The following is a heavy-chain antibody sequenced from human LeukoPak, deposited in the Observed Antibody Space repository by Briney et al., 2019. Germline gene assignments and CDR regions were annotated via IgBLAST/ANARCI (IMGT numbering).Heavy chain of an antibody. CDR2: IYYSGNT. D-gene: IGHD1-1*01. V-gene: IGHV4-30-4*08. J-gene: IGHJ4*02. CDR1: GGSISSGDYY. Sequence: SETLSLTCTVSGGSISSGDYYWSWIRQPPGKGLEWIGYIYYSGNTYYNPPLKSRVTISVDTSKNQFSLKLSSVTAADTAVYFCAREESNWNLRGGFDYWGQGTLVTVSS. CDR3: AREESNWNLRGGFDY.